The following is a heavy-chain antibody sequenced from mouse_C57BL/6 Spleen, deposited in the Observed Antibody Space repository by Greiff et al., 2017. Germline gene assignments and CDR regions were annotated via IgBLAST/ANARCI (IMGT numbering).Heavy chain of an antibody. CDR3: AGTVGGAMDY. CDR1: GYAFSSSW. Sequence: VQLQQSGPELVKPGASVKISCKASGYAFSSSWMNWVKQRPGKGLEWIGRIYPGDGDTNYNGKFKGKATLTADKSSSTAYMQLSSLTSEDSAVYFCAGTVGGAMDYWGQGTSVTVSS. CDR2: IYPGDGDT. D-gene: IGHD1-1*01. V-gene: IGHV1-82*01. J-gene: IGHJ4*01.